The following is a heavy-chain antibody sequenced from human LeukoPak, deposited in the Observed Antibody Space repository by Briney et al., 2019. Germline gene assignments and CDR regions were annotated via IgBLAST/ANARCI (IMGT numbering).Heavy chain of an antibody. CDR2: IYYSGST. CDR1: GGSISSYY. D-gene: IGHD3-16*02. V-gene: IGHV4-59*01. Sequence: PSETLSLTCTVSGGSISSYYWSWIRQPPGKGLEWIGYIYYSGSTNYNPSLKSRVTISVDTSKNQFSLKLSSVTAADTAVYYCARERRNDYVWGSYRYGLWAFDIWGQGTMVTVSS. J-gene: IGHJ3*02. CDR3: ARERRNDYVWGSYRYGLWAFDI.